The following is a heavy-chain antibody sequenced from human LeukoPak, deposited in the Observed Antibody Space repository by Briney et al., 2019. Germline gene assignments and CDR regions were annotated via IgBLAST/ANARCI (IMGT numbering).Heavy chain of an antibody. CDR3: ARVLRYCSGGNCYSGGLGYMDV. D-gene: IGHD2-15*01. J-gene: IGHJ6*03. CDR1: GFTFSSYS. V-gene: IGHV3-21*04. CDR2: ISSSSSYI. Sequence: GGSLRLSCAASGFTFSSYSMNWVRQAPGKGLEWVSSISSSSSYIYYADSVKGRFTISRDNAKNSPYLQMNSLRAEDTALYYCARVLRYCSGGNCYSGGLGYMDVWGKGTTVTISS.